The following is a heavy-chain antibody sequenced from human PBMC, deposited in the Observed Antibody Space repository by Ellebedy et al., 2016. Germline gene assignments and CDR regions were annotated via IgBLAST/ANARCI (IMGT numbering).Heavy chain of an antibody. CDR1: GFTFSSYA. J-gene: IGHJ6*02. Sequence: GESLKISCAASGFTFSSYAMHWVRQAPGKGLEWVAVISYDGSNKYYADSVKGRFTISRDNSKNTLYLQMNSLRAEDTAVYYCARALLRRNYGADYGMDVWGQGTTVTVSS. CDR3: ARALLRRNYGADYGMDV. D-gene: IGHD1-7*01. CDR2: ISYDGSNK. V-gene: IGHV3-30-3*01.